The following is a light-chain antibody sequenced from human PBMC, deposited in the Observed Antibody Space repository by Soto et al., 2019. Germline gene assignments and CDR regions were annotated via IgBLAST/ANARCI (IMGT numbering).Light chain of an antibody. CDR1: QGISNY. Sequence: DIQMTQSPSSLSASVGDRVTITCRASQGISNYLAWYQQKPGNAPTLLISAASRLQSGVPSRFSGRGSGTDFTLTISSLQPEDFATYYCQSYNTDRPTFGQGTRLEIK. CDR2: AAS. CDR3: QSYNTDRPT. J-gene: IGKJ5*01. V-gene: IGKV1-16*01.